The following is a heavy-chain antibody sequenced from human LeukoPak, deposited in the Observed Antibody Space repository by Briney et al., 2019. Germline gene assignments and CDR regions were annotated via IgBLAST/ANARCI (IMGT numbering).Heavy chain of an antibody. CDR3: AKDGYSSGPYYFDY. J-gene: IGHJ4*02. CDR1: GFTFSSYA. Sequence: GGSLRLSCVNSGFTFSSYAMSWVRQAPGKGLEWVSAISGSCGSTNYADSVKGRFTISRDNSKKTLYLQMNSLRAEDTAVYYCAKDGYSSGPYYFDYWGQGTLVTVSS. CDR2: ISGSCGST. D-gene: IGHD6-19*01. V-gene: IGHV3-23*01.